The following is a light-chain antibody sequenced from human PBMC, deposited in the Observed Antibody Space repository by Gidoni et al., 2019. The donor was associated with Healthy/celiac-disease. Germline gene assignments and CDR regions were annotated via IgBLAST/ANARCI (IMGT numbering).Light chain of an antibody. CDR3: QQYNSCS. J-gene: IGKJ2*04. V-gene: IGKV1-5*03. CDR2: KAA. Sequence: DIQMTQSPSTLSASVGDRVTITCRASQSISSWLAWYQQKPGKAPKLLIYKAASLESGVPSRFSGSGSGTEFTLTISSLQPDDFATYYCQQYNSCSFGQGTKLEIK. CDR1: QSISSW.